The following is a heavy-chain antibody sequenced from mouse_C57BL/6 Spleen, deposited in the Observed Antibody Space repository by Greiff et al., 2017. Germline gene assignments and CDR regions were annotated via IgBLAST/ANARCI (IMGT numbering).Heavy chain of an antibody. CDR3: ARLALRSLYAMDY. D-gene: IGHD1-1*01. Sequence: VQLQQPGAELVRPGSSVKLSCKASGYTFTSYWMHWVKQRPIQGLEWIGNIDPSDSETNYNQKFKDKATLTVDKSSSTAYMQLSSLTSEDSAVYYCARLALRSLYAMDYWGQGTSVTVSS. V-gene: IGHV1-52*01. J-gene: IGHJ4*01. CDR2: IDPSDSET. CDR1: GYTFTSYW.